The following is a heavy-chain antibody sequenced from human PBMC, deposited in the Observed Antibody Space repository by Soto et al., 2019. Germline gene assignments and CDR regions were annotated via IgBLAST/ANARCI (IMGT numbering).Heavy chain of an antibody. V-gene: IGHV3-33*01. D-gene: IGHD4-17*01. CDR2: LWYDGSST. Sequence: QVQLVESGGGVVQPGRSRRLSCAASGFTFSSYGMHWVRQAPGKGLDWVAILWYDGSSTYYADSVKGRFTISGDNSKNTLYLQMNSLRAEDTAVYYCARELPHDYGDYVGAFDIWGQGTMVTVSS. CDR1: GFTFSSYG. J-gene: IGHJ3*02. CDR3: ARELPHDYGDYVGAFDI.